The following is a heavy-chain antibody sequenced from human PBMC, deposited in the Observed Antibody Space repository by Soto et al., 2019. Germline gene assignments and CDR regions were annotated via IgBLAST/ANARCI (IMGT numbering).Heavy chain of an antibody. V-gene: IGHV3-30*02. CDR3: TIVRVADSALDH. CDR1: GFIFSNNG. CDR2: MSYDGSDT. J-gene: IGHJ4*02. Sequence: GGSLRLSCVGPGFIFSNNGMHWVRQTPGRGLEWVAFMSYDGSDTFYADSVKGRFTISRDNSKNTLFLHMSNLRAEDTAMYYCTIVRVADSALDHWGQGTLVTVSS. D-gene: IGHD3-10*02.